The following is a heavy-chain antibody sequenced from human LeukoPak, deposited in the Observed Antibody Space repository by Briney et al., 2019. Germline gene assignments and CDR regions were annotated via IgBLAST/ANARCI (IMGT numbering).Heavy chain of an antibody. J-gene: IGHJ3*02. Sequence: SETLSLTCTVSGGSISSSSYYWGWIRQPPGKGLEWIGSIYYSGSTYYNPSLKSRVTISVDTSKNQFSLKLSSVTAADTAVCYCARKRTFWSGPAFDIWGQGTMVTVSS. D-gene: IGHD3-3*01. CDR1: GGSISSSSYY. CDR2: IYYSGST. V-gene: IGHV4-39*01. CDR3: ARKRTFWSGPAFDI.